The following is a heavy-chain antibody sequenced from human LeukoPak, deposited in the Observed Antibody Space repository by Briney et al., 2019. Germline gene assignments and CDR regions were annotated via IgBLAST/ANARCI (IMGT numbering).Heavy chain of an antibody. Sequence: GGSLRLSCAASGLLFSSYAMSWVPQPPGKALEYVSGISCSGDTTYYETSVKGRFNISRDTSKNPVSLQMNRLRAEDTAVYYCAKLFGGRILPAAVHAWGQGTLVTVSS. D-gene: IGHD2-2*01. V-gene: IGHV3-23*01. CDR3: AKLFGGRILPAAVHA. CDR2: ISCSGDTT. CDR1: GLLFSSYA. J-gene: IGHJ5*02.